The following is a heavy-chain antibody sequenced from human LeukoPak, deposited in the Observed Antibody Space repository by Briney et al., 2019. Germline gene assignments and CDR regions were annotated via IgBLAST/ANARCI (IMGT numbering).Heavy chain of an antibody. CDR1: GYTFTNYG. Sequence: ASVKVSCKASGYTFTNYGISWVRQAPGQGLEWMGWISAYNGNTNYAQKLQGRVTMTTDTSTSTAYMELRSLRSDDTAVFYCASSLEQARGDAFDIWGQGTMVTVSS. CDR2: ISAYNGNT. J-gene: IGHJ3*02. D-gene: IGHD1/OR15-1a*01. V-gene: IGHV1-18*01. CDR3: ASSLEQARGDAFDI.